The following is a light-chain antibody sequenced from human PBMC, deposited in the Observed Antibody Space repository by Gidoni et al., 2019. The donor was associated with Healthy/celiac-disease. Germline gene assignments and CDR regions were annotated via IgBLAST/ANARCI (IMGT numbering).Light chain of an antibody. CDR3: QQYNNWPQMT. J-gene: IGKJ1*01. CDR2: GAS. Sequence: EIVMTQSPATLSVSPGERATLSCRASQSVSSNLAWYQQKPGQAPRLLIYGASTRATGIPARFSGSGSGTEFTLTISSLQSEDFAVYYCQQYNNWPQMTFGQXTKVEIK. CDR1: QSVSSN. V-gene: IGKV3-15*01.